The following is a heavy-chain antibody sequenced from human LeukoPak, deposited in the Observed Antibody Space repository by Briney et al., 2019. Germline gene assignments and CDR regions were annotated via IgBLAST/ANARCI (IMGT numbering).Heavy chain of an antibody. J-gene: IGHJ4*02. CDR2: ITSSGSTI. CDR3: ARVVVPHRFDY. V-gene: IGHV3-11*01. CDR1: GFTFSDYY. Sequence: GGSLRLSCAACGFTFSDYYMSWIRQAPGKGLEWVSYITSSGSTIYYADSVKGRFTISRDNAKNSLYLQMNSLRAEDTAVYYCARVVVPHRFDYWGQGTLVTVSS. D-gene: IGHD2-2*01.